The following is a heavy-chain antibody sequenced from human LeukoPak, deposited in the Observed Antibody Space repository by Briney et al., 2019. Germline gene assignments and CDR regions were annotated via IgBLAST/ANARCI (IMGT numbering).Heavy chain of an antibody. CDR1: GGSISSYY. CDR2: IYYRGST. V-gene: IGHV4-59*08. D-gene: IGHD1-14*01. CDR3: ARHVTGYYFDS. Sequence: SETLSLTCTVSGGSISSYYWSWIRQPPGKGLEWIGYIYYRGSTNYNPSLKSRVTISVDTSKNQSSLKLSFVTAADTAVYYCARHVTGYYFDSWGQGTLVTVSS. J-gene: IGHJ4*02.